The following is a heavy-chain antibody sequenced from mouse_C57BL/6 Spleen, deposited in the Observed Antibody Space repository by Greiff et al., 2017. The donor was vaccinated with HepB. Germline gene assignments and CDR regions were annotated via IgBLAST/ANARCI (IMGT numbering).Heavy chain of an antibody. Sequence: EVQLQQSGPELVKPGASVKISCKASGYTFTDYYMNWVKQSHGKSLEWIGDINPNNGGTSYNQKFKGKATLTVDKSSSTAYMELRSLTSEDSAVYYCARASGYYGSSLYWYFDVWGTGTTVTVSS. J-gene: IGHJ1*03. D-gene: IGHD1-1*01. CDR3: ARASGYYGSSLYWYFDV. CDR1: GYTFTDYY. CDR2: INPNNGGT. V-gene: IGHV1-26*01.